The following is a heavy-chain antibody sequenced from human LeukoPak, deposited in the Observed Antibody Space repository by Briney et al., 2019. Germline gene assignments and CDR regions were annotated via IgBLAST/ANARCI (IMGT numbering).Heavy chain of an antibody. Sequence: ASVKVSCKASGYTFTSYYMHWVRQAPGQGLEWMGIINPSGGSTSYAQKFQGRVTMTRDTSTSTVYMELSSLRSEDTAVYYCARELSTTVTDEGFDPWGQGTLVTVSS. CDR1: GYTFTSYY. CDR2: INPSGGST. D-gene: IGHD4-17*01. CDR3: ARELSTTVTDEGFDP. V-gene: IGHV1-46*01. J-gene: IGHJ5*02.